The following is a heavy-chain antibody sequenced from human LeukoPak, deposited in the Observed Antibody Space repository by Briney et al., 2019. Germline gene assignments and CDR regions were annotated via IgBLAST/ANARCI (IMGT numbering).Heavy chain of an antibody. CDR1: GFTFSSYG. CDR2: IRYDGSNK. V-gene: IGHV3-30*02. Sequence: GGSLRLSCAASGFTFSSYGIHWVRQAPGKGLEWVAFIRYDGSNKHYADSVKGRFTISRDNSKNTLYLQMNSLRAEDTAVYYCAKEDQVAAGYYFDYWGQGTLVTVSS. J-gene: IGHJ4*02. D-gene: IGHD6-13*01. CDR3: AKEDQVAAGYYFDY.